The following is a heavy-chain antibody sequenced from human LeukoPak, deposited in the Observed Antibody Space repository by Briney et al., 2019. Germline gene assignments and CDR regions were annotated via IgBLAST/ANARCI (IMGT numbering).Heavy chain of an antibody. CDR3: ARGVYIAAAQYAY. V-gene: IGHV4-61*01. CDR1: GGSISSGSYY. Sequence: SETLSLTCTVSGGSISSGSYYWSWIRQPPGKGLEWIGYIYYSGTTNYNPSLKSRVTISVDTSKNQFSLKLSSVTAADTAVYYCARGVYIAAAQYAYWGQGTLVTVSS. J-gene: IGHJ4*02. D-gene: IGHD6-13*01. CDR2: IYYSGTT.